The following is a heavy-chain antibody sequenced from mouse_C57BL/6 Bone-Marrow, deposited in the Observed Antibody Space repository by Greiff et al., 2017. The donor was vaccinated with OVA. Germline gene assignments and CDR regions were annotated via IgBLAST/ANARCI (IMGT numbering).Heavy chain of an antibody. D-gene: IGHD2-10*02. CDR2: ISSGSSTI. V-gene: IGHV5-17*01. CDR1: GFTFSDYG. CDR3: ARRRGMDY. J-gene: IGHJ2*01. Sequence: EVQLVESGGGLVKPGGSLKLSCAASGFTFSDYGMHWVRQAPEKGLEWVAYISSGSSTIYYAAPVKGRFTISRDNAKNTLFLQMTSLGSEDTAMYYCARRRGMDYGGQGTALTVSA.